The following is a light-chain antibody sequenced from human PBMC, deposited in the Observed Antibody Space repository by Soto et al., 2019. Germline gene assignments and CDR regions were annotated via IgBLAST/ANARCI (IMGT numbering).Light chain of an antibody. J-gene: IGKJ3*01. CDR1: QGISSY. CDR2: AAS. Sequence: IQLTQSPSSLSSSVGERVAITCRASQGISSYLAWYQQKPGKAPKLLIYAASTWEIGVPSRFRGSGSGTDFTLTISSLQPEDYAIYYCQHLNSYPFTFGPGAKVEIK. CDR3: QHLNSYPFT. V-gene: IGKV1-9*01.